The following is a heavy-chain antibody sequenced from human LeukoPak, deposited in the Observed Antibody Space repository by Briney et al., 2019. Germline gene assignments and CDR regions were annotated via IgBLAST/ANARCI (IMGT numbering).Heavy chain of an antibody. CDR2: ISSSSSYI. J-gene: IGHJ3*02. V-gene: IGHV3-21*01. CDR1: GFTFSSYS. CDR3: ARDISPAGTEDAFDI. D-gene: IGHD1-1*01. Sequence: PGGSLRLSCAASGFTFSSYSMNWVRQAPGKGLEWVSSISSSSSYIYYADSVKGRFTLSRDNAKNSLYLQMNSLRAEDTAVYYCARDISPAGTEDAFDIWGQGTMVTVSS.